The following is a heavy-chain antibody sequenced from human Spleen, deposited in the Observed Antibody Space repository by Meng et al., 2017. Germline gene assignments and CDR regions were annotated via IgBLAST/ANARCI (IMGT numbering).Heavy chain of an antibody. Sequence: GESLKISCAASGFTFSNYEMNWVRQAPGKGLEWVSYISRSGSTIYYADSVKGRFTISRDNSKNTLYLQMSSLRDEDTAVYYCARGHYFYDGSGLIDYWGQGTLVTVSS. D-gene: IGHD3-22*01. CDR3: ARGHYFYDGSGLIDY. V-gene: IGHV3-48*03. CDR1: GFTFSNYE. CDR2: ISRSGSTI. J-gene: IGHJ4*02.